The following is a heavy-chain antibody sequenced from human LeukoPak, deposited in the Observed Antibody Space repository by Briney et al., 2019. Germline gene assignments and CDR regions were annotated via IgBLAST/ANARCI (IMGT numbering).Heavy chain of an antibody. CDR3: ARDGLQLVPFDY. D-gene: IGHD6-13*01. Sequence: GASVKVSCKASGYIFTSYYMHWVRQAPGQGLEWMGIINPSGGSTSYAQKFQGRVTMTRDMSTSTVYMELSSLRSEDTAVYYCARDGLQLVPFDYWGQGTLVTVSS. CDR1: GYIFTSYY. V-gene: IGHV1-46*01. J-gene: IGHJ4*02. CDR2: INPSGGST.